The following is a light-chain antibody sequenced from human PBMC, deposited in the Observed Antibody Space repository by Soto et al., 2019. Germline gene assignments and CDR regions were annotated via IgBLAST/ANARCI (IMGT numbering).Light chain of an antibody. J-gene: IGKJ2*01. Sequence: DIQMTQSPSTLSASVGDRVTITCRASQSIRSWLAWYQQKPGKAPKLLIYKASSLESGVPSRFSGSGSGTEFTLTISSLWAYDCAAYYCQQYKSYLTFGQGTKLQIK. CDR3: QQYKSYLT. CDR1: QSIRSW. V-gene: IGKV1-5*03. CDR2: KAS.